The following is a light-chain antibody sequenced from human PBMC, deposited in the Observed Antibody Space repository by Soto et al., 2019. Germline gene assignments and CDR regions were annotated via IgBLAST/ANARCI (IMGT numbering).Light chain of an antibody. J-gene: IGKJ2*01. V-gene: IGKV3-15*01. CDR2: GAS. CDR3: QQYNNWPGYT. Sequence: EIVMTQSPATLSVSPGERATLSCRGSQSVSSNLAWYQQKPGQAPRLLIYGASTRATGIPARFSGSGSGTEFTLTISSLRSEDFAVYYCQQYNNWPGYTFGQGTKLEIK. CDR1: QSVSSN.